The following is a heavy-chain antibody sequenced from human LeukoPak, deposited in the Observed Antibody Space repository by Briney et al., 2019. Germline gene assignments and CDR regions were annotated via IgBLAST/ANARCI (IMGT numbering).Heavy chain of an antibody. CDR3: AREPTTVTKGLDN. CDR1: GGSMSSHY. Sequence: SETLSLTCTVSGGSMSSHYWSWIRQPPGKGLEWIGYISYIGSTNYNPSLKSRVTISVDTSKNQFSLKLSSVTASDAAVYFCAREPTTVTKGLDNWGQGKKVTVSS. D-gene: IGHD4-17*01. J-gene: IGHJ3*02. CDR2: ISYIGST. V-gene: IGHV4-59*11.